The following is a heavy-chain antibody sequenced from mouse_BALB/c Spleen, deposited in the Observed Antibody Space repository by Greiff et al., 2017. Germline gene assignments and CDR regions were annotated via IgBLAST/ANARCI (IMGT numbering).Heavy chain of an antibody. D-gene: IGHD2-1*01. CDR3: ARWRSYGNYWYFDV. V-gene: IGHV1S137*01. Sequence: QVQLQQSGAELVRPGVSVKISCKGSGYTFTDYAMHWVKQSHAKSLEWIGVISTYYGDASYNQKFKGKATMTVDKSSSTAYMELARLTSEDSAIYYCARWRSYGNYWYFDVWGAGTTVTVSS. CDR2: ISTYYGDA. J-gene: IGHJ1*01. CDR1: GYTFTDYA.